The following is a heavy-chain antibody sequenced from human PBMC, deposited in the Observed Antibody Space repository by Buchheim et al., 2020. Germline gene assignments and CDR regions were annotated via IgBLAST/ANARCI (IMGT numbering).Heavy chain of an antibody. J-gene: IGHJ4*02. D-gene: IGHD3-22*01. CDR3: ARDLRYYDSSGYFDY. CDR2: IWYDGSNK. V-gene: IGHV3-33*01. CDR1: GFTFSSYG. Sequence: QVQLVESGGGVVQPGRSLRLSCAASGFTFSSYGMHWVRQAPGKGLEWVAVIWYDGSNKYYADSVKGRFTISRDNSKNTLYLQMNSLRAEDTAVYYCARDLRYYDSSGYFDYWGQGTL.